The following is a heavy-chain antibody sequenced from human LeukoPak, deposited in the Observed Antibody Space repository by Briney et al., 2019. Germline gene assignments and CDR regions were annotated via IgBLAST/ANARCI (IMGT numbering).Heavy chain of an antibody. CDR3: ASGARPTYYYDSSDGAFDI. D-gene: IGHD3-22*01. Sequence: PGGSLRLSCAASGFTVSSNYMSWVRQAPGKGLEWVSVIYSGGSTYYADSVKGRFTISRDNSKNTLYLQMNSLRAEDTAVYYCASGARPTYYYDSSDGAFDIWGQGTMVTVSS. V-gene: IGHV3-53*01. J-gene: IGHJ3*02. CDR2: IYSGGST. CDR1: GFTVSSNY.